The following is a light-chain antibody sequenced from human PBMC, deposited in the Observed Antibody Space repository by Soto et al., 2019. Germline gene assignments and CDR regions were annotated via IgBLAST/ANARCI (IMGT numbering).Light chain of an antibody. CDR2: GAS. J-gene: IGKJ3*01. V-gene: IGKV1-39*01. CDR3: QQSYGTPFT. CDR1: QSISRY. Sequence: DIQMTQSPSSLSASVRDRVTITCRASQSISRYLNWYQQKPGKAPKLLIYGASSLQSGVPARFSGSGSGTDFTLTISSLQPEDYATYFCQQSYGTPFTFVPGTKVDIK.